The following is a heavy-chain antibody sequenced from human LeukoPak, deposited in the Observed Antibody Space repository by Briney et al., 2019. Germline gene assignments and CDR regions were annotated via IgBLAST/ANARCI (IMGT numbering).Heavy chain of an antibody. V-gene: IGHV3-7*01. CDR1: GFTFSSYC. Sequence: PGGSLRLSCAASGFTFSSYCMSWVRQAPGKGLEWVANIKQDGSENYYVDSVKGRFTISRDNAKNSLYLQMNSLRAEDTAVYYCAGGIAAADTAAVTFDYWGQGTLVTVSS. CDR2: IKQDGSEN. J-gene: IGHJ4*02. D-gene: IGHD6-13*01. CDR3: AGGIAAADTAAVTFDY.